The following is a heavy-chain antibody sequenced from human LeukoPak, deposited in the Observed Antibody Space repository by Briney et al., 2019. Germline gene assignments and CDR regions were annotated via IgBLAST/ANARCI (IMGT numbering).Heavy chain of an antibody. Sequence: PGRSLRLSCAASGFTVSSNYMTWVRQAPGKGLEWVSVIYSGGSTYYADSVKGRFTISRDNAKNSLYLQMNSLRAEDTAVYYCARRGYVAVAGTYYYYYYMDVWGKGTTVTISS. V-gene: IGHV3-53*01. D-gene: IGHD6-19*01. CDR1: GFTVSSNY. CDR3: ARRGYVAVAGTYYYYYYMDV. CDR2: IYSGGST. J-gene: IGHJ6*03.